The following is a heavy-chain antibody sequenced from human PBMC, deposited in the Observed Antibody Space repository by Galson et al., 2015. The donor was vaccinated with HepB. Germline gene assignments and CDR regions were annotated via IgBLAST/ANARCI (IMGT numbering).Heavy chain of an antibody. CDR2: INPGGGST. V-gene: IGHV1-46*01. Sequence: SVKVSCKASGYTFTSYYMHWVRQAPGQGLEWMGIINPGGGSTSYAQKFQGRVTMTRDTSTSTVYMELSSLRSEDTAVYYCARRKNDYGSGSYFAYFDYWGQGTLVTVSS. CDR3: ARRKNDYGSGSYFAYFDY. J-gene: IGHJ4*02. CDR1: GYTFTSYY. D-gene: IGHD3-10*01.